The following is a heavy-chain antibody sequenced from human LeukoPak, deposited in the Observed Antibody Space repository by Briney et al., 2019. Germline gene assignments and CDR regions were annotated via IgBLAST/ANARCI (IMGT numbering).Heavy chain of an antibody. D-gene: IGHD6-6*01. CDR3: ARHEGYSSSAAY. V-gene: IGHV4-34*01. J-gene: IGHJ4*02. CDR1: GGSFSGYY. Sequence: SETLSLTCAVYGGSFSGYYWSWIRQPPGKGLEWIGEINHSGGTNYNPSLKSRVTISVDTSKNQFSLKLSSVTAADTAVYYCARHEGYSSSAAYWGQGTLVTVSS. CDR2: INHSGGT.